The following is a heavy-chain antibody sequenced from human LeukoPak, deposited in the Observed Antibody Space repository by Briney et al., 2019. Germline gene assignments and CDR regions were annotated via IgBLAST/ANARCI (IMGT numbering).Heavy chain of an antibody. CDR3: AKDVEYDILTGPDY. Sequence: GGSLRLSCAASGFTLGSYGMHWVRQAPGKGLEWVAVISYDGSNKYYADSVKGRFTISRDNSKNTLYLQMNSLRAEDTAVYYCAKDVEYDILTGPDYWGQGTLVTVSS. J-gene: IGHJ4*02. CDR2: ISYDGSNK. CDR1: GFTLGSYG. D-gene: IGHD3-9*01. V-gene: IGHV3-30*18.